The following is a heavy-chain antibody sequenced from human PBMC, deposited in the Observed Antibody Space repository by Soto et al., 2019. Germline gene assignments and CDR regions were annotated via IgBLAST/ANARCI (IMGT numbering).Heavy chain of an antibody. D-gene: IGHD4-17*01. J-gene: IGHJ4*02. CDR2: IYYSGST. CDR3: ARLDSPLRPTTVVTPVPLFYY. Sequence: PSETLSLTCTDAGGLISGSSHYRGRIRQPPGKGLEWIGSIYYSGSTYYNPSLKSRVTISVDTSKNQFSLKLSSVTAADTAVYYCARLDSPLRPTTVVTPVPLFYYYGRGTLVTVSS. V-gene: IGHV4-39*01. CDR1: GGLISGSSHY.